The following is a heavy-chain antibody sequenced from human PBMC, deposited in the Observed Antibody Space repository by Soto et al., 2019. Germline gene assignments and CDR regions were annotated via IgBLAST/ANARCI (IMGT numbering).Heavy chain of an antibody. CDR2: LIPLFGSA. D-gene: IGHD5-12*01. CDR1: GGSFSSYD. V-gene: IGHV1-69*05. J-gene: IGHJ4*02. CDR3: SSAQLDRYNYGDYFDS. Sequence: QVQVVQSGAEVKKPGSSVKVSCKPSGGSFSSYDINWVRQAPGHGLEWVGGLIPLFGSANYAQKFLDRVTINTDTSTSTAFLEVSSLTSDDMAVHYCSSAQLDRYNYGDYFDSLGQGTLVTVSS.